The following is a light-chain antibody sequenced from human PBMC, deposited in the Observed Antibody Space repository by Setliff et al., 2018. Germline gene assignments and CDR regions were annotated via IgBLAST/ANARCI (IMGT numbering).Light chain of an antibody. J-gene: IGLJ1*01. CDR1: SSDIGGYKY. CDR3: LSYTNSDTVV. Sequence: QSVLTQPASVSGSPGQSITISGTGTSSDIGGYKYVSWCQQHPGKAPKLMIYEVIKRPSGVSNRFSGSKSGNTASLTISGLQAEDDADYYCLSYTNSDTVVFGTGTKVTVL. V-gene: IGLV2-14*01. CDR2: EVI.